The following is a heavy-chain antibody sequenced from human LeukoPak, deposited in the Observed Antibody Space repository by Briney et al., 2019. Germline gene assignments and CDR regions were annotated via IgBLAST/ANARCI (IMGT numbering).Heavy chain of an antibody. Sequence: SETLSLTCTVSGGSITSGGYYWSWLRQHPGKGLEWIGYIYDSGSSYYNPSLKSRVTISVDTSKNQISLKLSSVTAADTAMYYCARSGGRIQLWFPIDYWGQGTLVTVSS. CDR2: IYDSGSS. V-gene: IGHV4-31*03. CDR3: ARSGGRIQLWFPIDY. D-gene: IGHD5-18*01. J-gene: IGHJ4*02. CDR1: GGSITSGGYY.